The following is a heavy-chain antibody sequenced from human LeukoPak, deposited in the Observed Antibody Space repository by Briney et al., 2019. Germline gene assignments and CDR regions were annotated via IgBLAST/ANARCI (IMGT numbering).Heavy chain of an antibody. V-gene: IGHV4-61*02. D-gene: IGHD6-19*01. Sequence: SQTLSLTRTVSGGSISSGSYYWSWLRQPAGKGLEWIGRIYTSGSTNYNPSLKSRVTISVDTSKNQFSLKLSSVTAADTAVYYCARDSSGWSTAVDPWGQGTLVTVSS. CDR3: ARDSSGWSTAVDP. J-gene: IGHJ5*02. CDR1: GGSISSGSYY. CDR2: IYTSGST.